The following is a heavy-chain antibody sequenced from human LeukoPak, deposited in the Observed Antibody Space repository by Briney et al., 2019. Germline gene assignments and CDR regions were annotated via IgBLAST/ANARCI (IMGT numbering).Heavy chain of an antibody. Sequence: SVKVSCKASGGTFSSYAISWVRQAPGQGLEWMGGIIPIFGTANYAQKFQGRVTITTDESTSTAYMELSSLRSEDTAVYYCARVSRALIAAAGDFDYWGQGTLVTVSS. CDR1: GGTFSSYA. D-gene: IGHD6-13*01. CDR2: IIPIFGTA. V-gene: IGHV1-69*05. J-gene: IGHJ4*02. CDR3: ARVSRALIAAAGDFDY.